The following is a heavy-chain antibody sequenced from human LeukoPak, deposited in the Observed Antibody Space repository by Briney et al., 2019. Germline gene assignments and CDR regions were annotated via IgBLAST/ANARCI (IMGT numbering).Heavy chain of an antibody. CDR3: AGGHWFYFAS. J-gene: IGHJ4*02. CDR2: ISYDGSNK. Sequence: PGRSLRLSCAASGFTFSSYAMHWVRQAPGKGLEWGAVISYDGSNKYYADSVRGRFTISRDTSRHTLYLQMNSLRAEDAAVYYCAGGHWFYFASWGQGTLVTVSS. D-gene: IGHD2-21*02. V-gene: IGHV3-30*14. CDR1: GFTFSSYA.